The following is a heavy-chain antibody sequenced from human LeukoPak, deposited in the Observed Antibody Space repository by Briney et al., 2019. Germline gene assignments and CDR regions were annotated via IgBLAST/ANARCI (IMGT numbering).Heavy chain of an antibody. V-gene: IGHV3-74*01. J-gene: IGHJ4*02. D-gene: IGHD2/OR15-2a*01. CDR1: GFSFSNYA. Sequence: PGGSLRLSCAASGFSFSNYAMSWVRQAPGKGLEWVSHINSDGSWTSYADSVKGRFTISKDNAKNTVYLQMNSLRAEDTAVYYCVSFYETYWGRGTLVTVSS. CDR2: INSDGSWT. CDR3: VSFYETY.